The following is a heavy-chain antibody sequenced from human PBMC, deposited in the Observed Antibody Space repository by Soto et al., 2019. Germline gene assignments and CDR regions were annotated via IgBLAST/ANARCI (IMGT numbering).Heavy chain of an antibody. Sequence: SETLSLTCSVSGDSLSSDYWSWIRQPAGKGLEWLGRISFSGSTGYNPSFTSRVTMSVDTSRRQFSLKLSPVTAADTAIYYCSKGAYGGRSRAAFDIWGQGTMVTVSS. D-gene: IGHD2-15*01. CDR1: GDSLSSDY. CDR2: ISFSGST. V-gene: IGHV4-4*07. CDR3: SKGAYGGRSRAAFDI. J-gene: IGHJ3*02.